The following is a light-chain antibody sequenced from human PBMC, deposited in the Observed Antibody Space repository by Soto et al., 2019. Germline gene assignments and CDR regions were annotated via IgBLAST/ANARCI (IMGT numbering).Light chain of an antibody. CDR1: SSDIGGSDL. V-gene: IGLV2-23*03. CDR2: DGS. J-gene: IGLJ2*01. Sequence: QSAPTQPASVSGSPGQSITISCTGTSSDIGGSDLVSWYQHHPGKAPELIIYDGSHRPSGVSDRFSSSKSANTASLTISGLQAEDEADYYCCSYAGSSTVVFGGGTKLTVL. CDR3: CSYAGSSTVV.